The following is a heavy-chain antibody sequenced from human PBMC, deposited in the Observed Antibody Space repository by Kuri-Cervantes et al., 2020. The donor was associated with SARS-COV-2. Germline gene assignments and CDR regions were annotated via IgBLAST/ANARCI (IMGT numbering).Heavy chain of an antibody. CDR2: IWYDGSNK. J-gene: IGHJ6*02. CDR3: ARWDYGMDV. V-gene: IGHV3-33*01. Sequence: GESLKISCAASGFIFSNYGMHWVRQAPGKGLEWVAVIWYDGSNKYYADSVKGRFTISRDDSKNTLYLQMDSLRDDDTAVYYCARWDYGMDVWGQGTTVTVSS. CDR1: GFIFSNYG.